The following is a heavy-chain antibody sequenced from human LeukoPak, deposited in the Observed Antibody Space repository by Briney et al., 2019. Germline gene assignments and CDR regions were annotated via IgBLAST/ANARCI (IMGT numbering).Heavy chain of an antibody. CDR2: IYYSGST. V-gene: IGHV4-59*01. J-gene: IGHJ4*02. Sequence: SETLSLTCTVSGGSISSYYWSWIRQPPGKGLEWIGYIYYSGSTNYNPSLKSRVTISVDTSKNQFSLKLSSVTAADTAVYYCARALQRSVAHDYWGQGTLVTVSS. CDR3: ARALQRSVAHDY. D-gene: IGHD6-19*01. CDR1: GGSISSYY.